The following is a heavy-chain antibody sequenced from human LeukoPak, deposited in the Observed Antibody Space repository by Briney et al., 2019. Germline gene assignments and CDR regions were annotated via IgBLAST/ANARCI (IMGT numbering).Heavy chain of an antibody. Sequence: ASVKVSCKASGYTFTGYYMHWVRQAPGQGLEWMGWINPNSGGTNYAQKFQGRVTMTRDTSISTAYMELSRLRSDDTAVYYCARGVMVSSSWPELDYWGQGTLVTVSS. CDR2: INPNSGGT. D-gene: IGHD6-13*01. CDR1: GYTFTGYY. J-gene: IGHJ4*02. CDR3: ARGVMVSSSWPELDY. V-gene: IGHV1-2*02.